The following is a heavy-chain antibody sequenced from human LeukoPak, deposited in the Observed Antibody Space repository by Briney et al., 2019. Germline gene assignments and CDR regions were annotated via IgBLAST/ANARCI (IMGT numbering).Heavy chain of an antibody. CDR2: ISVYNGNT. Sequence: ASVKVSCKASGYTFTSYGISLVRQAPGQGLEWMGWISVYNGNTNYAQKLQGRVTMTTDTSTSTAYMELRSLRSDDTAVYYCAREGKYYYDSTTNYWGQGTLVTVSS. J-gene: IGHJ4*02. V-gene: IGHV1-18*01. D-gene: IGHD3-22*01. CDR3: AREGKYYYDSTTNY. CDR1: GYTFTSYG.